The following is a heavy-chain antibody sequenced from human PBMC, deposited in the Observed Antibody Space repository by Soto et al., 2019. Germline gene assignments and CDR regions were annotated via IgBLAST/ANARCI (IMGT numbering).Heavy chain of an antibody. D-gene: IGHD4-17*01. V-gene: IGHV4-30-2*01. CDR2: IYHSGST. J-gene: IGHJ5*02. CDR3: ARDYYGDYGWFDP. CDR1: GGSISSGGYS. Sequence: QLQLQESGSGLVKPSQTLSLTCAVSGGSISSGGYSWSWIRQPPGKGLEWIGYIYHSGSTYYNPSLKSRVTISVDRAKNQFSLKLSSVTAADTAVYYCARDYYGDYGWFDPWGQGTLVTVSS.